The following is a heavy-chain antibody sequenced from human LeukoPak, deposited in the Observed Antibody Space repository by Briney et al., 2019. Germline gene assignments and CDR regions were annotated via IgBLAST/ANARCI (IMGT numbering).Heavy chain of an antibody. J-gene: IGHJ4*02. CDR1: GFTFSSYG. D-gene: IGHD3-22*01. CDR3: AKDGTSGYYDSSSLFDY. CDR2: ISYDGSNK. Sequence: GGSLRLSCAASGFTFSSYGMHWVRQAPGKGLEWVAVISYDGSNKYYADSVKGRFTISRDNSKNTLYLQMNSLRAEGTAVYYCAKDGTSGYYDSSSLFDYWGQGTLVTVSS. V-gene: IGHV3-30*18.